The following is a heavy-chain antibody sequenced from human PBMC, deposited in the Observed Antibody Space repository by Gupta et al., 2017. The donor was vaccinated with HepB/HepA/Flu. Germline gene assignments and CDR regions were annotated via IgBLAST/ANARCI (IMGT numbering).Heavy chain of an antibody. D-gene: IGHD6-19*01. CDR3: ASQGYRSGGFAY. CDR2: IYYSGST. Sequence: QLQLQESGPGLVKPSETLSLTCTVSGGSISSSSYYWGWIRQPPGKGLEWIGSIYYSGSTYYNPALKSRVTISVDTSKKKFSLKLRSVTAADTAVYYYASQGYRSGGFAYWGQGTMVTVYS. CDR1: GGSISSSSYY. J-gene: IGHJ4*02. V-gene: IGHV4-39*01.